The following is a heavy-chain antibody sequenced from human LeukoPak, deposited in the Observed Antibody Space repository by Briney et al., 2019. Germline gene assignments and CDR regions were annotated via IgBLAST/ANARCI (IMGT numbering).Heavy chain of an antibody. J-gene: IGHJ3*02. Sequence: GGSLRLSCAASGFTFSSYSMNWVRQAPGKGLEWVSYISSSSSTIYYADSVKGRFTISRDNAKNSLYLQMNILRAEDTAVYYCARERGASDIWGQGTMVTASS. V-gene: IGHV3-48*04. CDR2: ISSSSSTI. CDR3: ARERGASDI. CDR1: GFTFSSYS.